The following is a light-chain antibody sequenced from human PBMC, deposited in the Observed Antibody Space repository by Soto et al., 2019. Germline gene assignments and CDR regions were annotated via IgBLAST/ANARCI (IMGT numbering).Light chain of an antibody. V-gene: IGLV1-40*01. CDR1: SSNIGAGYD. CDR2: GNS. Sequence: QSVLTQPPSVSGAPGQRVTISCTGSSSNIGAGYDVHWYQQLPGTAPKLLIYGNSNRPSGVPDRFSGSKSGISASLAITGLQAEDEADYYCQSYDISLSVVFGGGTKLTVL. CDR3: QSYDISLSVV. J-gene: IGLJ2*01.